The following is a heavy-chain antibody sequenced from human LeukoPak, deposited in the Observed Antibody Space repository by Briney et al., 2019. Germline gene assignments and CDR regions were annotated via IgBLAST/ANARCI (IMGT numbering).Heavy chain of an antibody. J-gene: IGHJ3*02. D-gene: IGHD6-6*01. CDR2: IYENGGTT. CDR1: GFTFRSHA. Sequence: GGSLRLSCVGSGFTFRSHAMSWVRQAPEKGLEFVSGIYENGGTTYYADSVKGRFSISRDNSKNTLYLQMNSLRAEDTAVYYCAKDAPFVAHNAFDIWGQGTMVTVSS. V-gene: IGHV3-23*01. CDR3: AKDAPFVAHNAFDI.